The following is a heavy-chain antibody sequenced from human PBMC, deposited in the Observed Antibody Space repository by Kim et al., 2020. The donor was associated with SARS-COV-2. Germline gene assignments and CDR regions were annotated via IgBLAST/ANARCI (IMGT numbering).Heavy chain of an antibody. CDR2: ISYDGSNK. Sequence: GGSLRLSCAASGFTFSSYAMHWVRQAPGKGLEWVAVISYDGSNKYYADSVKGRFTISRDNSKNTLYLQMNSLRAEDTAVYYCARDSGSSWYLEMSYFDYWGQGTLVTVSS. V-gene: IGHV3-30*04. D-gene: IGHD6-13*01. J-gene: IGHJ4*02. CDR1: GFTFSSYA. CDR3: ARDSGSSWYLEMSYFDY.